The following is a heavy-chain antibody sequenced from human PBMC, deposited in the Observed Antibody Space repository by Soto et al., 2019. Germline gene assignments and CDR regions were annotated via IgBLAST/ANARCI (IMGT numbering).Heavy chain of an antibody. D-gene: IGHD3-10*01. CDR2: ISAYNDNT. Sequence: QVQLVQSGAEVKKPGPSVKVSCKASGYTFTSYGISWVRQAPGQGHEWMGRISAYNDNTNYAQKLQGRVTMTTDTSSSTAYRELRSLRSYDTAVYYWAEAYYYGSGSLVWENGMDVWGQGTTVTVSS. J-gene: IGHJ6*02. CDR1: GYTFTSYG. CDR3: AEAYYYGSGSLVWENGMDV. V-gene: IGHV1-18*04.